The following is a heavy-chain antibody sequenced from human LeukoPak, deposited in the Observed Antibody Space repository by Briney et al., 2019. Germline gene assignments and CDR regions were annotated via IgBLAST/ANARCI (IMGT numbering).Heavy chain of an antibody. Sequence: QPGGSLRLSCAASGFTFSSYWMHWVRQAPGKGLVWVSRINSDGSSTSYADSVKGRFTISRDNAKNTLYLQMNSLRAEDTAVYYCARALEVPHRGVEYYFDYWGQGTLVTVSS. CDR2: INSDGSST. V-gene: IGHV3-74*01. CDR3: ARALEVPHRGVEYYFDY. CDR1: GFTFSSYW. J-gene: IGHJ4*02. D-gene: IGHD3-3*01.